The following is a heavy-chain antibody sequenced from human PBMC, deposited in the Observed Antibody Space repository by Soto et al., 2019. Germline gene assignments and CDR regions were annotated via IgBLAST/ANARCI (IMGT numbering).Heavy chain of an antibody. D-gene: IGHD1-1*01. CDR3: ARHQTAGTTYDY. CDR1: GGSISSSYY. J-gene: IGHJ4*02. CDR2: FYYSGST. Sequence: ETLSLTCTVSGGSISSSYYWGWIRQPPGKGLEWIGSFYYSGSTYYNPSLKSRVTISVDTSKNQFSLKLRSVAAADTAVYYCARHQTAGTTYDYWGQGTLVTVSS. V-gene: IGHV4-39*01.